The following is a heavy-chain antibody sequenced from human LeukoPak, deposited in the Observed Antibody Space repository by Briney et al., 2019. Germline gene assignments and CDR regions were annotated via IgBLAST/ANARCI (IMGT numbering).Heavy chain of an antibody. J-gene: IGHJ4*02. V-gene: IGHV1-69*06. D-gene: IGHD1-1*01. Sequence: ASVKVSCKASGGTFSSYAISWVRQAPGQGLEWMGGIIPIFGTANYAQKFQGRVTITADRSTSTAYMELSSLRSEDTAVYYCARMGETGTTLFDYWGQGTLVTVSS. CDR3: ARMGETGTTLFDY. CDR1: GGTFSSYA. CDR2: IIPIFGTA.